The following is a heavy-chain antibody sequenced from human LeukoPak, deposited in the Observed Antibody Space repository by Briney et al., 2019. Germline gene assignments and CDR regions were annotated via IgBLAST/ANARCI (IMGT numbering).Heavy chain of an antibody. Sequence: GGSLRLSCAASGFTVSSNYMSWVRQAPGKGLEWVSAISGSGGSTYYADSVKGRFTISRDNSKNTLYLQMNSLRAEDTAVYYCAKEQYTVSVDTATYYFDYWGQGTLVTVSS. CDR1: GFTVSSNY. V-gene: IGHV3-23*01. D-gene: IGHD5-18*01. CDR2: ISGSGGST. J-gene: IGHJ4*02. CDR3: AKEQYTVSVDTATYYFDY.